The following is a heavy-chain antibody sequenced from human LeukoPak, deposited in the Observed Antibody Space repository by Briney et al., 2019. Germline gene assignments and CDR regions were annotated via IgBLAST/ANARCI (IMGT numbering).Heavy chain of an antibody. V-gene: IGHV3-33*01. CDR2: IWYDGTNK. CDR1: GFTFSSYG. Sequence: GGSLRLSCAASGFTFSSYGMHWVRQAPGKGLEWVALIWYDGTNKYYADSVKGRFTISRDNSKNTLYLQMNSLRDEDTAVYYCASPAVSGGSYYRAFDIWGQGTMVTVSS. J-gene: IGHJ3*02. D-gene: IGHD1-26*01. CDR3: ASPAVSGGSYYRAFDI.